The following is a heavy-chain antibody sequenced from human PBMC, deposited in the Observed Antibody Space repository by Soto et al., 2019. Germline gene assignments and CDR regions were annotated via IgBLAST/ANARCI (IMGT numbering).Heavy chain of an antibody. D-gene: IGHD3-10*01. J-gene: IGHJ6*03. CDR2: ISWNSGSI. CDR3: AKDMNYGSGRTRMDV. CDR1: GFTFDDYA. Sequence: GGSLRLSCAASGFTFDDYAMHWVRQAPGKGLEWVSGISWNSGSIGYADSVKGRFTISRDNAKNSLYLQMNSLRAEDTALYYCAKDMNYGSGRTRMDVWGKGTTVTVSS. V-gene: IGHV3-9*01.